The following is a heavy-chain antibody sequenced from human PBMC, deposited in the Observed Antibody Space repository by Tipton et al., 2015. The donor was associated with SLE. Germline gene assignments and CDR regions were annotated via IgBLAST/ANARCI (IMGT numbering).Heavy chain of an antibody. CDR2: ILSGGVT. J-gene: IGHJ6*02. CDR3: ANRALPEWGMDV. V-gene: IGHV3-23*03. Sequence: SLRLSFAVSGFGFRSYAMSWVRQAPGKGLEWVSGILSGGVTNYADSVKGRFTISRDNSKNALFLQMSGLRADDTAVYYCANRALPEWGMDVWGRGTTVTVSS. CDR1: GFGFRSYA. D-gene: IGHD2-2*01.